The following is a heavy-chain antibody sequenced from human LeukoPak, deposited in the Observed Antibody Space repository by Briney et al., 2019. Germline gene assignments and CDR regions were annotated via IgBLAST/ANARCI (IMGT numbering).Heavy chain of an antibody. CDR1: GFTFGDYA. Sequence: PGGSLRLSCTASGFTFGDYAMSWFRQAPGKGLEWVGSIRSKVYGGTTEYAASVKGRFTISRDDSKSIAFLQMNSLKTEDTAVYYCTRDDYGDYWADYWGQGTLVTVSS. V-gene: IGHV3-49*03. CDR2: IRSKVYGGTT. D-gene: IGHD4-17*01. J-gene: IGHJ4*02. CDR3: TRDDYGDYWADY.